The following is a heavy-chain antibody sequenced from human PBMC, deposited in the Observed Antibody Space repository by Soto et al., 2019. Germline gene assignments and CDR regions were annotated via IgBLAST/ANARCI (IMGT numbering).Heavy chain of an antibody. J-gene: IGHJ5*02. Sequence: QVQLVQSGAEVKKPGSSVKVSCKASGGTFSSYAISWVRQAPGQGLEWMGGIIPIFGTANYAQKFQGRVTITADKFTSTAYMELSSLRSEDTAVYYCARRGYCSGGSCYGWFDPWGQGTLVTVSS. CDR1: GGTFSSYA. V-gene: IGHV1-69*06. D-gene: IGHD2-15*01. CDR3: ARRGYCSGGSCYGWFDP. CDR2: IIPIFGTA.